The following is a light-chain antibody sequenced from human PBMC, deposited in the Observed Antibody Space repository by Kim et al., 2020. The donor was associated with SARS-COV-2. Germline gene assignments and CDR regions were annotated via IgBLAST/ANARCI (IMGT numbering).Light chain of an antibody. CDR2: PPS. J-gene: IGKJ1*01. V-gene: IGKV1-6*01. Sequence: AIQVTQSPSSLAAAVGDRVTITCRASQGIRNNLGWYQQKPGKAPKLLIYPPSNLQTGVPSRFSGSGSGTEFTLTISSLQPEDFATYYCLQDDSYPWTFGQGTKVEIK. CDR3: LQDDSYPWT. CDR1: QGIRNN.